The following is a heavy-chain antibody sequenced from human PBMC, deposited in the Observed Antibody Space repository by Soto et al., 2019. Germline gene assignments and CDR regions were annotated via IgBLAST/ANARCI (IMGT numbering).Heavy chain of an antibody. Sequence: GESLKISCQGSGYSFADSWIGWVRQVPGRGLEWVGIIYPGYSDIRYRPSFQGRVTISADKSVNTAYLQWSSLRASDTAIYYCARPPGSGTLFANWGQGTPGHRLL. J-gene: IGHJ4*02. CDR1: GYSFADSW. V-gene: IGHV5-51*01. D-gene: IGHD2-15*01. CDR3: ARPPGSGTLFAN. CDR2: IYPGYSDI.